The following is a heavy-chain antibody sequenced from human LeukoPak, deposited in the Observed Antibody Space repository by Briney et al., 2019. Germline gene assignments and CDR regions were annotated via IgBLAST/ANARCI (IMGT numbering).Heavy chain of an antibody. V-gene: IGHV5-51*01. CDR3: ARLFLVRGTAIDY. Sequence: GESLKISCKGSGYSFTSYWIGWVRQLPEKGLEWMGIIYPGDSDTRYSPSFQGQVTISVDKSVSTAYLQWSSLKASDTAMYYCARLFLVRGTAIDYWGQGTLVTVSS. CDR1: GYSFTSYW. J-gene: IGHJ4*02. D-gene: IGHD3-10*01. CDR2: IYPGDSDT.